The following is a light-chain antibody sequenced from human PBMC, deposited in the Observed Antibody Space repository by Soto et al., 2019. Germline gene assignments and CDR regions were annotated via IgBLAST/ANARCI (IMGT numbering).Light chain of an antibody. J-gene: IGKJ1*01. CDR3: QQYGTSRT. CDR2: GIS. V-gene: IGKV3-20*01. CDR1: QSVSSNY. Sequence: EIVLTQSPGTLSLSPGERATLSCRASQSVSSNYLAWYQQKSGQAPSLLIYGISSRATGIPDRFSGSGSGTDFTLTISRLEPEDFAVYYCQQYGTSRTFGQGTKVEIK.